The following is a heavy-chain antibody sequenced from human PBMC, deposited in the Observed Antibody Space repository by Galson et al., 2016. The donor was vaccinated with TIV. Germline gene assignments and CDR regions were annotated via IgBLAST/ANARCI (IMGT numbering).Heavy chain of an antibody. Sequence: SVKVSCKASGYTFSSYSINWVRQAPGQGLEWMGWISGYSGNTNYAQKFQGRVTMTTDTSTGTAYMELRSLRSDDTAVYYCARGATVTPYSFFDYWGQGTQVTVFS. CDR2: ISGYSGNT. CDR3: ARGATVTPYSFFDY. J-gene: IGHJ4*02. V-gene: IGHV1-18*04. CDR1: GYTFSSYS. D-gene: IGHD4-17*01.